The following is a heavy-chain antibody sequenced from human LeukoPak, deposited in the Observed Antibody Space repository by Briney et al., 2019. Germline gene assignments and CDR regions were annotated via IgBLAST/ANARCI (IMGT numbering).Heavy chain of an antibody. CDR1: GFTFSSNA. CDR3: AKASPGGYVDDAFDI. J-gene: IGHJ3*02. Sequence: GGSLRLSCAASGFTFSSNAMSWVRQAPGKGLEWVSAIRGSGGGTYYADSVKGRFTISRDNSKNTLYLQMNSLRAEDTAVYYCAKASPGGYVDDAFDIWGQGTMVTVSS. V-gene: IGHV3-23*01. CDR2: IRGSGGGT. D-gene: IGHD5-12*01.